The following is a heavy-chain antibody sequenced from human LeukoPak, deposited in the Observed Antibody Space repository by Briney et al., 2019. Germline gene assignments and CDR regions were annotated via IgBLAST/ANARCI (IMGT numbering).Heavy chain of an antibody. J-gene: IGHJ6*02. Sequence: GGSLRLSCAASGFTFDDYAMHWVRQAPGKGLNWVSLISGDGGSTYYADSVKGRFTISRDNAKNSMYLQMNSLRVEDTAVYYCARHMQTVPDYYYGMDVWGQGTTVTVSS. V-gene: IGHV3-43*02. CDR2: ISGDGGST. CDR3: ARHMQTVPDYYYGMDV. CDR1: GFTFDDYA. D-gene: IGHD3-10*01.